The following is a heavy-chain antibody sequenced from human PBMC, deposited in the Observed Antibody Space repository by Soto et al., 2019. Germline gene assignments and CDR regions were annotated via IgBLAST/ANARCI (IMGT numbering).Heavy chain of an antibody. V-gene: IGHV3-66*01. CDR2: INGAGDT. J-gene: IGHJ6*02. CDR3: VRENYYYGMDV. CDR1: GFTFSTYG. Sequence: GGSLRLSCAASGFTFSTYGMNWVRQAPGRGLEWVSVINGAGDTKYADSVKGRFAISRDTSRNTVYLQLNSLRAEDTAVYYCVRENYYYGMDVWGHGTTVTVS.